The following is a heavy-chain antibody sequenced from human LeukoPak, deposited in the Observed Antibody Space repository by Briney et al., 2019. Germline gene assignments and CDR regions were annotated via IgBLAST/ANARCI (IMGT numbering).Heavy chain of an antibody. Sequence: GGSLRLSCAAYGFTFSSYAMSWVHQAPGKGLEWVSAISGSGGSTYYADSVKGRFTISSDNSKNTLYLQMNSLRAEDTAVYYCAKDESGSYWVGAFDIWGQGTMVTVSS. CDR3: AKDESGSYWVGAFDI. V-gene: IGHV3-23*01. CDR2: ISGSGGST. CDR1: GFTFSSYA. D-gene: IGHD1-26*01. J-gene: IGHJ3*02.